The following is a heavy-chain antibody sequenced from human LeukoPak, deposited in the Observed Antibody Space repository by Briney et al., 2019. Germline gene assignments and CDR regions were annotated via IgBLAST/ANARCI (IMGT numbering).Heavy chain of an antibody. V-gene: IGHV1-69*13. CDR3: ATGVFEDGDYVDYYYYMDV. Sequence: SVKVSCKASGGTFSSYAISWVRQAPGQGLEWMGGIIPIFGTANYAQKFQGRVTITADESTSTAYMELSSLRSEDTAVYYCATGVFEDGDYVDYYYYMDVWGKGTTVTISS. CDR1: GGTFSSYA. CDR2: IIPIFGTA. D-gene: IGHD4-17*01. J-gene: IGHJ6*03.